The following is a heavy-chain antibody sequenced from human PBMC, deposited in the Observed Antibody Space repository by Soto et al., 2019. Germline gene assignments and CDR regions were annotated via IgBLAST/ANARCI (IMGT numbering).Heavy chain of an antibody. V-gene: IGHV1-3*01. CDR2: INACNGNT. CDR1: GYTFTSYA. J-gene: IGHJ6*02. Sequence: ASVKVSCKASGYTFTSYAMHWVRQAPGQRLEWMGWINACNGNTKYSQKFQGRVTITRDTSASTAYMELSSLRSEDTAVYYCARDSGMEWPRYGMDVWGQGTTVTVSS. CDR3: ARDSGMEWPRYGMDV. D-gene: IGHD3-3*01.